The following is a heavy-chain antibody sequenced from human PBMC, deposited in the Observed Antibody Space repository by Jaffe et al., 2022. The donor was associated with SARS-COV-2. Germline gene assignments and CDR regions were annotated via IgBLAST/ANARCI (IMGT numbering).Heavy chain of an antibody. CDR2: IKQDGSEK. CDR1: GFTFSSYW. Sequence: EVQLVESGGGLVQPGGSLRLSCAASGFTFSSYWMSWVRQAPGKGLEWVANIKQDGSEKYYVDSVKGRFTISRDNAKNSLYLQMNSLRAEDTAVYYCARDLGYSSSWSVLLPPNDAFDIWGQGTMVTVSS. CDR3: ARDLGYSSSWSVLLPPNDAFDI. V-gene: IGHV3-7*01. J-gene: IGHJ3*02. D-gene: IGHD6-13*01.